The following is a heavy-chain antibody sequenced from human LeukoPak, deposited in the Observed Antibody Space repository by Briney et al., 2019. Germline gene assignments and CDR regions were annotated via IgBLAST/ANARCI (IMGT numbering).Heavy chain of an antibody. Sequence: GGSLRLSCVASGFTLKNYWMSWVRHAPGKGLEWVADIKKDGSEKYYVDSAKGRFTISRDNAKNSLFLQMSSLRAEDTAIYYCARGPFSRDNFDYWGQGTLVTVSS. CDR2: IKKDGSEK. CDR1: GFTLKNYW. J-gene: IGHJ4*02. D-gene: IGHD5-24*01. CDR3: ARGPFSRDNFDY. V-gene: IGHV3-7*03.